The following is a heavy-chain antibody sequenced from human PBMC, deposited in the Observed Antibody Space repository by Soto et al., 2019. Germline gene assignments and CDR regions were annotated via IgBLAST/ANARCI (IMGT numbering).Heavy chain of an antibody. J-gene: IGHJ5*02. D-gene: IGHD2-15*01. CDR1: GGTFSSYA. Sequence: SVKVSCKASGGTFSSYAISWVRHAPGQGLEWMGGIVPIFGTANYAQKFQGRVTITADESTSTAYMELSSLRSEDTAVYYCARDVDGGSNWFDPWGQGTLVTVSS. CDR2: IVPIFGTA. V-gene: IGHV1-69*13. CDR3: ARDVDGGSNWFDP.